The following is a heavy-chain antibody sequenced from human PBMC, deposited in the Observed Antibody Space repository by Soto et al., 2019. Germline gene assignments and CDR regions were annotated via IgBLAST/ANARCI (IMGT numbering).Heavy chain of an antibody. CDR3: AKSQQWALPLSGGLDV. CDR1: GFTFSTYA. Sequence: EVQLLESGGGSVQSGGSLRLSCGASGFTFSTYAMSWVRQAPGKGLEWVSAVVGGGRSTYYADSVKGRFTISRDNSNNKLYLQMNNLRAGDTAVYYCAKSQQWALPLSGGLDVWGRGTTVTVSS. CDR2: VVGGGRST. V-gene: IGHV3-23*01. D-gene: IGHD6-19*01. J-gene: IGHJ6*02.